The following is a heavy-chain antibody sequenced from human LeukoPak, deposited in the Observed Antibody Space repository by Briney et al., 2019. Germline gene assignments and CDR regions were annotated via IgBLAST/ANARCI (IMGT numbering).Heavy chain of an antibody. CDR3: ARDKASYYDFWSGYHTRDYYYGMDV. V-gene: IGHV4-59*01. Sequence: SETLSLTCTVSGGSISRYYWSWIRQPPGKGLEWIGYIYYIGSTNYNPSLKSRVTISVDTSKNQFSLKLSSVTAADTAVYYCARDKASYYDFWSGYHTRDYYYGMDVWGQGTTVTVSS. D-gene: IGHD3-3*01. J-gene: IGHJ6*02. CDR1: GGSISRYY. CDR2: IYYIGST.